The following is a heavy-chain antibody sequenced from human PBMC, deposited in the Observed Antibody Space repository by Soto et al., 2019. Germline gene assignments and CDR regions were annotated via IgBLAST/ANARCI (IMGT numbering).Heavy chain of an antibody. CDR3: ASKRTRIDYYDSSGYYYVRYYYYGMDV. D-gene: IGHD3-22*01. CDR1: GGSFSGYY. Sequence: QVQLQQWGAGLLKPSETLSLTCAVYGGSFSGYYWSWIRQPPGKGLEWIGEINHSGSTNYNPSLKSRVTISVDTSKNQFSLKLSSVTAADTAVYYCASKRTRIDYYDSSGYYYVRYYYYGMDVWGQGTTVTVSS. J-gene: IGHJ6*02. CDR2: INHSGST. V-gene: IGHV4-34*01.